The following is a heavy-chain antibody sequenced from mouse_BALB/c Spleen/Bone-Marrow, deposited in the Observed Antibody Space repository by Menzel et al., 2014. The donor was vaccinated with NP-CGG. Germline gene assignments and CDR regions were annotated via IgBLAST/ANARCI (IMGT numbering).Heavy chain of an antibody. CDR2: ISSGSSTI. CDR1: GFTFSSFG. J-gene: IGHJ4*01. CDR3: ARWRYGYAMDY. D-gene: IGHD2-14*01. Sequence: EVKLVESGGGLVQPGGSRKLSCAASGFTFSSFGMHWVRQAPEKGPEWVAYISSGSSTIYYADTVKGRFTISRDNPKNTLFLQMTSLRSEDTAMYYCARWRYGYAMDYWGQGTSVTGSS. V-gene: IGHV5-17*02.